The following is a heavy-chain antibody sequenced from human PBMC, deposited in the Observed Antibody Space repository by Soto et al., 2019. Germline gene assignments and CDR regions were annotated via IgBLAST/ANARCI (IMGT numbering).Heavy chain of an antibody. D-gene: IGHD6-19*01. Sequence: PSETLSLTCTVSGGSISSSSYYWGWIRQPPGKGLEWIGSIYYSGSTYYNPSLKSRVTISVDTSKNQFSLKLSSVTAVDTAVYYCVGKQWLAEYYFDYWGQGTLVTVSS. V-gene: IGHV4-39*01. J-gene: IGHJ4*02. CDR1: GGSISSSSYY. CDR3: VGKQWLAEYYFDY. CDR2: IYYSGST.